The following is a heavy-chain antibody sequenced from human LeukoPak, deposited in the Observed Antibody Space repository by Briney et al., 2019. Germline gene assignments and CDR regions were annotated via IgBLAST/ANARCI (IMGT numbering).Heavy chain of an antibody. CDR2: ISSSSSYT. D-gene: IGHD3-22*01. CDR3: ARDNYYYDSSGYYHFDY. V-gene: IGHV3-21*01. Sequence: GGSLRLSCVASGFTFSSSTMNWVRQAPGKGLEWVSSISSSSSYTYYADSVKGRFTISRDNAKNSLYLQMNSLRAEDTAVYYSARDNYYYDSSGYYHFDYWGQGTLVTVSS. J-gene: IGHJ4*02. CDR1: GFTFSSST.